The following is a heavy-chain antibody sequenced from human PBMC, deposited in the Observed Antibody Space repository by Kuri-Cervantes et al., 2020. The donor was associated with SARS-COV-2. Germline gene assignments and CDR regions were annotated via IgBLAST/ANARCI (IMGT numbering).Heavy chain of an antibody. D-gene: IGHD3-9*01. J-gene: IGHJ3*01. CDR3: ARVLDFDHHGFDV. V-gene: IGHV4-30-2*01. CDR1: GASITSGGYS. Sequence: SETLSLTCVVSGASITSGGYSWSWVRQPPGEGLEWIGFIYPGGSISYNPSLQSRVTVSMDGSENQFSLRLTSVTAADTAVYYCARVLDFDHHGFDVWGQGTLVTVSS. CDR2: IYPGGSI.